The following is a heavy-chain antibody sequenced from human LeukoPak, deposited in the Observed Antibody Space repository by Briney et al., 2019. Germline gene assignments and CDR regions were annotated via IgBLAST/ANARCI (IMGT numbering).Heavy chain of an antibody. D-gene: IGHD2-21*02. J-gene: IGHJ3*02. Sequence: PGRSLRLSCAASGFTFDDYAMHWVRQAPGKGLEWVSGISWNSGSIGYADSVKGRFTISRDNAKNSLYLQMNSLRAEDTALYYCANSAYCGGDCYWGAFDIWGQGTMVTVSS. V-gene: IGHV3-9*01. CDR2: ISWNSGSI. CDR3: ANSAYCGGDCYWGAFDI. CDR1: GFTFDDYA.